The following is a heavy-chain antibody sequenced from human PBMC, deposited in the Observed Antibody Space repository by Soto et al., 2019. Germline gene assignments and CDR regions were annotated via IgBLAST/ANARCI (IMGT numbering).Heavy chain of an antibody. Sequence: SETLSLTCTVSGGSISSYDWSWIRQPPGKGLEWIGYIYYSGSTNYNPSLKSRVTISVDTSKNQFSLKLSSVTAADTAVYYCARDQRDGIVAPGGFDPWGQGTLVTVSS. J-gene: IGHJ5*02. D-gene: IGHD1-26*01. CDR2: IYYSGST. CDR3: ARDQRDGIVAPGGFDP. CDR1: GGSISSYD. V-gene: IGHV4-59*01.